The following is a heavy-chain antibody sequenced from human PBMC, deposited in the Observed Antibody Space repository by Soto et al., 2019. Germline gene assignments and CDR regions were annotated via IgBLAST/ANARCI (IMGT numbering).Heavy chain of an antibody. Sequence: QMQLVQSGAEVKKPGSPVKVSCKTSGGTFSSYTLTWVRQAPGQGLEWMGGIIPIFGTGNYAQKFQGRVTITADESTSTAYMELGSLRSEDTAVYYCARGHGYNGAHFDYWGQGTLVTVSS. J-gene: IGHJ4*02. CDR3: ARGHGYNGAHFDY. CDR1: GGTFSSYT. CDR2: IIPIFGTG. V-gene: IGHV1-69*01. D-gene: IGHD6-25*01.